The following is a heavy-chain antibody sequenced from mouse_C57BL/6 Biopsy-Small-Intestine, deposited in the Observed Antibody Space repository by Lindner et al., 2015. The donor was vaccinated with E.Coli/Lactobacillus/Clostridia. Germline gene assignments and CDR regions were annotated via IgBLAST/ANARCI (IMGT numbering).Heavy chain of an antibody. V-gene: IGHV1-9*01. CDR2: ILPGSDDT. J-gene: IGHJ2*01. CDR1: GYTFTGYW. CDR3: VRRPFDY. Sequence: VQLQESGAELARPGDSVKISCKATGYTFTGYWIDWVKQRPGHGLEWIGEILPGSDDTNFNEKFKGKASFTAVTSSNTAYMQLSSLTTEDSAIYFCVRRPFDYWGQGTTLTVSS.